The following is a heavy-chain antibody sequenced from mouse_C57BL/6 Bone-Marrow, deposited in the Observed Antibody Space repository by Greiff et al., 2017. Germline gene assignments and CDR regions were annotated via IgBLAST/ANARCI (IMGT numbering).Heavy chain of an antibody. CDR2: INPISGYT. Sequence: QVQLKESGAELAKPGASVKLSCKASGYTFTSYWMHWVKQRPGQGLEWIGYINPISGYTKYNQKFKDKATLTADKSSSTAYMQLSSLTYEDSAVYYCARLRRYYGPDWYFDVWGTGTTVTVSS. J-gene: IGHJ1*03. D-gene: IGHD1-2*01. V-gene: IGHV1-7*01. CDR3: ARLRRYYGPDWYFDV. CDR1: GYTFTSYW.